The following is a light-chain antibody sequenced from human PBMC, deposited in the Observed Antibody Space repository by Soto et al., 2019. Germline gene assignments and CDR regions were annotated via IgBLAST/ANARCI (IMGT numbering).Light chain of an antibody. CDR3: QQWGT. CDR1: QSIGRN. J-gene: IGKJ5*01. V-gene: IGKV3-20*01. Sequence: EIVITQSPATLSVSPGERVTLSCRASQSIGRNLAWCQQTPGQAPRLLIYAASSRATGIPDRFSGSGSGTDFTLTINRLEPEDFAVYYCQQWGTFGQGTRLEIK. CDR2: AAS.